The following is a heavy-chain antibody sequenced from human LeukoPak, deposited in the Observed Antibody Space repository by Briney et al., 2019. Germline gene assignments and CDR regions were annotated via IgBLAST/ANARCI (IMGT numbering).Heavy chain of an antibody. D-gene: IGHD5-18*01. Sequence: SETLSLTCAVYGGSFSGYYWSWIRQPPGKGLEWIGSIYYSGTTHYNPSLESRVTISVDTSKNQFSLKLASVTAADTAIYYCAKGAGGFSYYNWFDPWGHGTLVTVSS. V-gene: IGHV4-34*01. CDR3: AKGAGGFSYYNWFDP. CDR1: GGSFSGYY. CDR2: IYYSGTT. J-gene: IGHJ5*02.